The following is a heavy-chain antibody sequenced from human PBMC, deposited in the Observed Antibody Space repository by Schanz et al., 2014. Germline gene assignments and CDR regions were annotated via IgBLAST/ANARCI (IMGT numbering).Heavy chain of an antibody. J-gene: IGHJ4*02. D-gene: IGHD3-16*01. Sequence: VQLVESGGGLVQPGGSLRLSCAASGFTVSINYMSWVRQAPGKGLEWVSVIYSGGSTYYADSVKGRFTISRDSARNSLYLQMSSLRAEDTAVYYCARGTPFLCDYWGQGTLVTVSS. CDR2: IYSGGST. V-gene: IGHV3-66*01. CDR1: GFTVSINY. CDR3: ARGTPFLCDY.